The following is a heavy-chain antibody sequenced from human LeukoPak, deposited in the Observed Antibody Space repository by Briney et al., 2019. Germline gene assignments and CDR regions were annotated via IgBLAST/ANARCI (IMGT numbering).Heavy chain of an antibody. CDR3: GGGGY. J-gene: IGHJ4*02. D-gene: IGHD6-25*01. V-gene: IGHV3-7*05. CDR1: KFCFSSSW. Sequence: GGSLRLSCAASKFCFSSSWMSWVRQAAGKGLEWVANIKQDGSAKYYVYSVKGRFTISRDNAKNSLYLQMNSLRAEDTAVYYCGGGGYWGQGILVTVSS. CDR2: IKQDGSAK.